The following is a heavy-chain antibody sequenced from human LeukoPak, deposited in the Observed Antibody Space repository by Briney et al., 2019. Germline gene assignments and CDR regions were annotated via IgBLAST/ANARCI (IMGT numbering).Heavy chain of an antibody. V-gene: IGHV3-30-3*01. Sequence: GGSLRLSCAASGFTFRNYVIHWVRQAPGKGLEWVAVISYDGSNKYYADSVKGRFTISRDNSKNTLYLQMNSLRAEDTAVYYCARDSGEYDYWGQGTLVTVSS. CDR2: ISYDGSNK. J-gene: IGHJ4*02. CDR1: GFTFRNYV. CDR3: ARDSGEYDY. D-gene: IGHD7-27*01.